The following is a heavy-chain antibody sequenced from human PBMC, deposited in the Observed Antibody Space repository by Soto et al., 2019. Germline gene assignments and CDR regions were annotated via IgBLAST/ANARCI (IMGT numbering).Heavy chain of an antibody. CDR3: ARRVRILTGYSNGMDV. CDR1: GGTFSSYA. V-gene: IGHV1-69*01. D-gene: IGHD3-9*01. Sequence: QVQLVQSGAEVKKPGSSVKVSCKASGGTFSSYAISWVRQAPEQGLEWMGGIIPIFGTANYAQKFQGRVTITADESTSTAYMELSSLRSEDTAVYYCARRVRILTGYSNGMDVWGQGTTVTVSS. CDR2: IIPIFGTA. J-gene: IGHJ6*02.